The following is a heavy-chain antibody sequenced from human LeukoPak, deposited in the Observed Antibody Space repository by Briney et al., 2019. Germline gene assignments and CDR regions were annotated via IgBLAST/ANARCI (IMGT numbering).Heavy chain of an antibody. Sequence: GGSLRLSCAASGFTFSSYWMHWVRQAPGKGLVWVSRINSDGSSTSYADSVKGRFTISRDNAKNTLYLQMNSLRAEDTAVYYCARGGMVRGVIIPSWGQGTLVTVSS. D-gene: IGHD3-10*01. V-gene: IGHV3-74*01. CDR2: INSDGSST. J-gene: IGHJ5*02. CDR3: ARGGMVRGVIIPS. CDR1: GFTFSSYW.